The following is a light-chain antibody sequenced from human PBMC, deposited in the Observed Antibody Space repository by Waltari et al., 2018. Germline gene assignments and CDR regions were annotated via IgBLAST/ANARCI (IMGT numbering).Light chain of an antibody. J-gene: IGKJ1*01. Sequence: EIVLTQSPDTLSLSPGERATLSCRASQSGSCSYLAWYQQKPGQAPRLPISDASSRATDIPDRFSGSGSGTDFTLTISRLEPEDFAVYYCQQYGTSPTWTFGQGTKVEIK. CDR3: QQYGTSPTWT. CDR1: QSGSCSY. CDR2: DAS. V-gene: IGKV3-20*01.